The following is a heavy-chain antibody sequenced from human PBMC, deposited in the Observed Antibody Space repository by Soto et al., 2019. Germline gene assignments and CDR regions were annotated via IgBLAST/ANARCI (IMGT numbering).Heavy chain of an antibody. D-gene: IGHD3-16*01. Sequence: EMQLVESGGVVVQPGGSLRLSCAASGFTFDDYTMHWVRQVPGKGLDWVSTISWDGGTTYYADSVKGRFTISRDNSKSSLYLQMNGLRTEDSAFHYCAKGGDYWYFDLWGRGTLATVSS. CDR2: ISWDGGTT. CDR3: AKGGDYWYFDL. J-gene: IGHJ2*01. CDR1: GFTFDDYT. V-gene: IGHV3-43*01.